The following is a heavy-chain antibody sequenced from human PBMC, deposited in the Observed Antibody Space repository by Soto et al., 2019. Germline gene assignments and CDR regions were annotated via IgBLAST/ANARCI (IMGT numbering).Heavy chain of an antibody. CDR1: GFTVNSHA. D-gene: IGHD2-8*01. J-gene: IGHJ6*02. CDR3: TKSRRGILMVYGFGGMDV. V-gene: IGHV3-23*01. CDR2: ISGSGDGT. Sequence: GESLKISCAASGFTVNSHAMSWVRQAPWKGLEWVASISGSGDGTYYGDSVKDRFTISRDSSSSTLYLQMNNLRGEDTAVYFCTKSRRGILMVYGFGGMDVWGQGTTVTVSS.